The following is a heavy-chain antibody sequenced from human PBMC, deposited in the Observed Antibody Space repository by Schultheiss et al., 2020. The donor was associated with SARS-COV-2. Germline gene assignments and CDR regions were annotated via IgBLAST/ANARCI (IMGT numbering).Heavy chain of an antibody. CDR2: ISGSGGST. J-gene: IGHJ4*02. Sequence: GGSLRLSCAASGFTFSSYSMNWVRQAPGKGLEWVSAISGSGGSTYYADSVKGRFTISRDNSKNTLYLQMNSLRAEDTAVYYCAKDRAGAHPFDYWGQGTLVTVSS. CDR1: GFTFSSYS. V-gene: IGHV3-23*01. CDR3: AKDRAGAHPFDY. D-gene: IGHD6-25*01.